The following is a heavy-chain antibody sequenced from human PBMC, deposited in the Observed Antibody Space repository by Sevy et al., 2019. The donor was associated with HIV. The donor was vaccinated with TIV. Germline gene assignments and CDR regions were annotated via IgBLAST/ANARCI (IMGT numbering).Heavy chain of an antibody. Sequence: GGSLRLSCAASGFNFSDYAMSWVRQAPGGGLEWVSVISGSGGTSYNADSVQGRFTISRDNSKSTLYLQMNNLRAEDTAIYYCTKKGRGGGWFLLSAFDVWGQGTTVTVSS. D-gene: IGHD6-19*01. V-gene: IGHV3-23*01. CDR2: ISGSGGTS. CDR1: GFNFSDYA. CDR3: TKKGRGGGWFLLSAFDV. J-gene: IGHJ3*01.